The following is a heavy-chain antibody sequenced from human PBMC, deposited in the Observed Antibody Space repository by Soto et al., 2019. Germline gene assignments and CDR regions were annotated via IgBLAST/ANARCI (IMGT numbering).Heavy chain of an antibody. V-gene: IGHV4-30-4*01. D-gene: IGHD3-22*01. J-gene: IGHJ4*02. CDR2: INYSGTT. Sequence: QVQLQESGPGLVKPSETLSLTCTVSGGSINSGDYYWSWIRQPPGKGLEWIGYINYSGTTYYKPSLKSRVTQSVDTSKNQFSLRLSSVTAADTAVYYCGRDDNYGTSAIDYWGRGTLVTVSS. CDR1: GGSINSGDYY. CDR3: GRDDNYGTSAIDY.